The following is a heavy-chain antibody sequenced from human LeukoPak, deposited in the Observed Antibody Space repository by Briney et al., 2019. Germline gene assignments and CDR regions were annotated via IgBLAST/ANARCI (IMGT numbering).Heavy chain of an antibody. CDR3: ARDGGYSGSYGDAFDI. D-gene: IGHD1-26*01. Sequence: ASVKVSCKASGYTFTSYDINWVRQATGQGLEWMGWMNPNSGNTGYAQKFQGRVTMTRNTSISTAYMELSSPRSEDTAVYYCARDGGYSGSYGDAFDIWGQGTMVTVSS. J-gene: IGHJ3*02. CDR1: GYTFTSYD. V-gene: IGHV1-8*01. CDR2: MNPNSGNT.